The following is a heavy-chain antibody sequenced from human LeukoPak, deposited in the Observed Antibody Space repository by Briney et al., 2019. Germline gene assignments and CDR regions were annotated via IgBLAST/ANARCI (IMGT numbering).Heavy chain of an antibody. CDR1: GYTFTSYG. V-gene: IGHV1-18*01. Sequence: GASVKVSFTASGYTFTSYGISWVRQAPGQGLEWMGWISANNGDTDYPPKLQDRVTMTTDTYTSTAYMELRSLRSDDTAMYYCARESHETREDYWGQGTLVTVSS. CDR2: ISANNGDT. J-gene: IGHJ4*02. CDR3: ARESHETREDY. D-gene: IGHD1-1*01.